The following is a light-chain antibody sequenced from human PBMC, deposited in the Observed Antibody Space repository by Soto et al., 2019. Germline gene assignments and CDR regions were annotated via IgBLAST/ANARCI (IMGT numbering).Light chain of an antibody. V-gene: IGLV7-46*01. Sequence: QSVVTQEPSLTVSPGGTVTLTCGSSSGAVTRGHFPYWFQQKPGQAPMTLIYDTATKHSWTPVRFSGSLLGGKAALTLAGAQTDDEADYYCLLSYSGTNWVFGGGTKLTVL. CDR2: DTA. CDR3: LLSYSGTNWV. J-gene: IGLJ3*02. CDR1: SGAVTRGHF.